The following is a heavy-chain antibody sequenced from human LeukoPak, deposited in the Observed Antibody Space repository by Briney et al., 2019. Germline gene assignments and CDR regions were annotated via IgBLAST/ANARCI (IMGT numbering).Heavy chain of an antibody. Sequence: PGGYLRLSCAASGFTFTSYVVSWVRQAPGKGLEWIASVGGGGDYTYYSDSVKGRFTISRDNSENTVYLQMKSLRAEDTAVYYCVRRTASDFWGQGALVTVSS. V-gene: IGHV3-23*01. CDR2: VGGGGDYT. D-gene: IGHD2-21*02. CDR3: VRRTASDF. J-gene: IGHJ4*02. CDR1: GFTFTSYV.